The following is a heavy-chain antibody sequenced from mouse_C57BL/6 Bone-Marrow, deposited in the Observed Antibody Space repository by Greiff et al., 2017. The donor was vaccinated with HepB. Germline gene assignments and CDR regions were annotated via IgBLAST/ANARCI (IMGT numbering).Heavy chain of an antibody. CDR2: ISYDGSN. Sequence: EVKVEESGPGLVKPSQSLSLTCSVTGYSITSGYYWNWIRQFPGNKLEWMGYISYDGSNNYNPYLKNRISITRDTAKNQFFLKLKSVTTENTATYYCARALLLRPWFAYWGQGTLVTVSA. J-gene: IGHJ3*01. V-gene: IGHV3-6*01. D-gene: IGHD1-1*01. CDR1: GYSITSGYY. CDR3: ARALLLRPWFAY.